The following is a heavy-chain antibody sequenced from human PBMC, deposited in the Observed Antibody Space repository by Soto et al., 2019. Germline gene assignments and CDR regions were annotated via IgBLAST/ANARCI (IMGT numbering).Heavy chain of an antibody. V-gene: IGHV4-34*01. CDR2: INHSGST. Sequence: PSETLSLTCAVYGGSFSDYYWSGIRQPPGKGLEWIGEINHSGSTNYNPSLKSRVTISVDTSKNQFSLKLSSVTAADTAVYYCAREGRYYASGRFWWFDPWGQGNLVTVSS. D-gene: IGHD3-10*01. CDR1: GGSFSDYY. CDR3: AREGRYYASGRFWWFDP. J-gene: IGHJ5*02.